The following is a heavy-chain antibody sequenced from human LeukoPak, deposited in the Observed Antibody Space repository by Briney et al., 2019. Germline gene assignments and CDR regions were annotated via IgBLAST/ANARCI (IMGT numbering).Heavy chain of an antibody. CDR3: ARGGSSWYSPRYYYYYMDV. CDR1: GFTFSDYY. CDR2: ISSSGSTI. V-gene: IGHV3-11*04. D-gene: IGHD6-13*01. J-gene: IGHJ6*03. Sequence: SGGSLRLSCAASGFTFSDYYMSWIRQAPGKGLEWVSYISSSGSTIYYADSVKGRFTISRDNAKNSLYLQMNSLRVEDTAVYYCARGGSSWYSPRYYYYYMDVWGKGTTVTVSS.